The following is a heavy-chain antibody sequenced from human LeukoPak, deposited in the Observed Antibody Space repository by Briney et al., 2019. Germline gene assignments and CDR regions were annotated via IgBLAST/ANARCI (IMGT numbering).Heavy chain of an antibody. CDR3: ARDDCSSISCYHNWFDP. Sequence: GGSLRLSCAASGFTFSSYWMSWVRQAPGKGLEWVVNIKQDGSEKYYVDSVKGRFTISRDNAKNSLYLQMNSLRAEDTAVYYCARDDCSSISCYHNWFDPWGQGTLVTVSS. V-gene: IGHV3-7*01. D-gene: IGHD2-2*01. CDR2: IKQDGSEK. CDR1: GFTFSSYW. J-gene: IGHJ5*02.